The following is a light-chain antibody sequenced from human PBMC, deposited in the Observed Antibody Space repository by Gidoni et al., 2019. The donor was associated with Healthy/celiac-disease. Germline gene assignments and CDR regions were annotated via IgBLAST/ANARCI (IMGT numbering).Light chain of an antibody. J-gene: IGLJ2*01. Sequence: QSVLTQPPSVSGAPGQRVTISCTGSSPNTGAGYDVHWYQQLPGTAPKLLIYGNSNRPSGVPDRFSGSKSGTSASLAISGLQAEDEADYYCQSYDSSTDVVFGGGTKLTVL. CDR2: GNS. V-gene: IGLV1-40*01. CDR3: QSYDSSTDVV. CDR1: SPNTGAGYD.